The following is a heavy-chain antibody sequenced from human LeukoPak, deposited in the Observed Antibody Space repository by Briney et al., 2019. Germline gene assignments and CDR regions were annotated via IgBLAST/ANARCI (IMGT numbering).Heavy chain of an antibody. CDR1: GYTFTSYG. D-gene: IGHD4-17*01. Sequence: GASVKVSCKASGYTFTSYGITWVRQAPGQGLEWMGWISAYNGNTNYAQKVQGRVTMTTDTSTSTAYMELRSLRSDDTAVYYCARVVGGTTVTTYPYFDYWGQGTLVTASS. CDR2: ISAYNGNT. J-gene: IGHJ4*02. CDR3: ARVVGGTTVTTYPYFDY. V-gene: IGHV1-18*01.